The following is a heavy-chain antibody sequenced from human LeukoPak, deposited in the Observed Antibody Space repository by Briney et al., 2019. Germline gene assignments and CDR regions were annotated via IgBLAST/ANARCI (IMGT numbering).Heavy chain of an antibody. CDR3: AREKDYYGSGSYLN. J-gene: IGHJ4*02. D-gene: IGHD3-10*01. V-gene: IGHV1-18*01. Sequence: GASVKVSCKASGYTFTSYGISWVRQAPGQGLEWMGWISAYNGNTNYAQKLQGRVTMTTDTSTSPAYMELRSLRSDDTAVYYCAREKDYYGSGSYLNWGQGTLVTVSS. CDR2: ISAYNGNT. CDR1: GYTFTSYG.